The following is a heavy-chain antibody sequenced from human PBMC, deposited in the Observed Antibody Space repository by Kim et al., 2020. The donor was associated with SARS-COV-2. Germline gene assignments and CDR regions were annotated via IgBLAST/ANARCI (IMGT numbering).Heavy chain of an antibody. CDR1: RFPFSNYA. CDR2: ISGSGGST. CDR3: STCAWSGPFDY. Sequence: GGSLRLSCAASRFPFSNYAMSWVRQAPGKGLEWVSVISGSGGSTYSADSVTGRFTISRDNSKNTQYLQMNSPRAEDTAVYYCSTCAWSGPFDYWGQGTLVTVSS. J-gene: IGHJ4*02. V-gene: IGHV3-23*01.